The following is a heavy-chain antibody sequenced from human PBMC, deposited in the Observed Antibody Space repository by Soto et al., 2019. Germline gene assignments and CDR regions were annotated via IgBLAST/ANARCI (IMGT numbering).Heavy chain of an antibody. Sequence: QVQLVQSGAEVKKPGASVKVSCKGSGYTFTSYGISWVRQAPGQGLEWMGWISPNNDDTNSAQKLQGRVTMTTDTATSTANMELRSLRSDDTAVYYCARVVPAGTNGVAGNLDYWGQGTLVTVSS. CDR1: GYTFTSYG. D-gene: IGHD2-8*01. J-gene: IGHJ4*02. CDR2: ISPNNDDT. V-gene: IGHV1-18*01. CDR3: ARVVPAGTNGVAGNLDY.